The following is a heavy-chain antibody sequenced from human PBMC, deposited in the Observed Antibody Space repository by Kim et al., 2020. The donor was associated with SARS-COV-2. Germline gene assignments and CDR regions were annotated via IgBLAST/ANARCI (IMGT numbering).Heavy chain of an antibody. D-gene: IGHD2-2*01. CDR3: ARDRVVVVPAAPPTYGFDCYYYYMDV. J-gene: IGHJ6*03. V-gene: IGHV4-59*01. Sequence: SETLSLTCTVSGGSISSYYWSWIRQPPGKGLEWIGYIYYSGSTNYNPSLKSRVTISVDTSKNQFSLKLSSVTAADTAVYYCARDRVVVVPAAPPTYGFDCYYYYMDVWGKGTTVTVSS. CDR1: GGSISSYY. CDR2: IYYSGST.